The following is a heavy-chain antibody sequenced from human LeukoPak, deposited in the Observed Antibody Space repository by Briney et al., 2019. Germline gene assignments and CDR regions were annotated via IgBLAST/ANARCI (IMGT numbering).Heavy chain of an antibody. CDR1: GFPFSNNA. CDR3: ASWNSYAGY. CDR2: ISGSGGST. V-gene: IGHV3-23*01. Sequence: GGSLRLSCAASGFPFSNNAMCWVRQAPGKGLEWVSAISGSGGSTYYADSVKGRFTISRDNSKNTLYLQMNSLRAEDTAVYYCASWNSYAGYWGQGTLVTVSS. J-gene: IGHJ4*02. D-gene: IGHD1-7*01.